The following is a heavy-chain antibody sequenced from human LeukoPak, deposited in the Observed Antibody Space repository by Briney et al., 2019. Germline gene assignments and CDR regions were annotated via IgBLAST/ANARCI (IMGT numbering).Heavy chain of an antibody. D-gene: IGHD3-3*01. J-gene: IGHJ5*02. V-gene: IGHV4-59*08. Sequence: SETLSLTCTVSGGSISSYYWSWIRQPPGKGLEWIGYIYYGGSTNYNPSLKSRVTISVDTSKNQFSLKLSSVTAADTAVYYCASQYYDFWSGNTGWFDPWGQGTLVTVSS. CDR2: IYYGGST. CDR1: GGSISSYY. CDR3: ASQYYDFWSGNTGWFDP.